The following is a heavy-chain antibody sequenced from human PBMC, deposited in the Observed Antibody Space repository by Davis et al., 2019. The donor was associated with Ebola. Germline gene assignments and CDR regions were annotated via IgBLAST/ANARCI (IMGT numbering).Heavy chain of an antibody. J-gene: IGHJ4*02. Sequence: AASVTVSCKASGYTFTSYGIRWVRQAPGQRLKWMGWINTHNGNTNYAQNVRGRFTMTTDTSTSTAYMEVGSLRSDDTAVYYCARAQFPTTSDHWGQGTLVTVSS. CDR3: ARAQFPTTSDH. CDR2: INTHNGNT. CDR1: GYTFTSYG. V-gene: IGHV1-18*04. D-gene: IGHD1-1*01.